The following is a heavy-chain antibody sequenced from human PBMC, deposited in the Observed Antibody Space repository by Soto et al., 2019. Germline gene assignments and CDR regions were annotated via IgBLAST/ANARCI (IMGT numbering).Heavy chain of an antibody. CDR3: ARGGGFNSSDY. V-gene: IGHV4-30-2*01. Sequence: QLQLHMSGSGLVKPSQTLSLTCTVSGASITYGAYSWSWIRQTPGKGLEWIGYINHLETTFYNPSFESRLTLALDRTKNQSSLNLKSMSAADRAVYVCARGGGFNSSDYWGQGILVTVSS. D-gene: IGHD1-1*01. CDR2: INHLETT. J-gene: IGHJ4*02. CDR1: GASITYGAYS.